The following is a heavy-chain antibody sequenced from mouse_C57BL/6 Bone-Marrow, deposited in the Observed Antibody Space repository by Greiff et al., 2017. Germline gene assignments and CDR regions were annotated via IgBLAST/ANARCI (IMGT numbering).Heavy chain of an antibody. Sequence: VQLQQPGAELVKPGASVKLSCKASGYTFTSYWMQWVKQRPGQGLEWIGEIDPSDSYTNYNQKFKGKATLTVDTSSSTAYMQLSILTSEDSAVYYCAREDITTVVADYYAMDYWGQGTSVTVSS. CDR1: GYTFTSYW. CDR2: IDPSDSYT. D-gene: IGHD1-1*01. J-gene: IGHJ4*01. CDR3: AREDITTVVADYYAMDY. V-gene: IGHV1-50*01.